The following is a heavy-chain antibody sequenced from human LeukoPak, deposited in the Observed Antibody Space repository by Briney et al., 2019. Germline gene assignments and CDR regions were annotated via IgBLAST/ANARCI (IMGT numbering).Heavy chain of an antibody. Sequence: ASVKVSCKASGYTFTGYYMHWVRQAPGQGLEWMGIIYPGDSDTRYSPSFQGQVTISADKSITTAYLQWSSLKASDTAMYYCARGHGMDVWGQGTTVTVSS. CDR2: IYPGDSDT. V-gene: IGHV5-51*01. CDR3: ARGHGMDV. J-gene: IGHJ6*02. CDR1: GYTFTGYY.